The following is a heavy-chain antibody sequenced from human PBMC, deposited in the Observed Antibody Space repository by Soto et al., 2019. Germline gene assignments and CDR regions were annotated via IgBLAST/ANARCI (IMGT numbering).Heavy chain of an antibody. CDR3: ATVAATRSFDC. Sequence: PSETLSLTCAVSGGSISSGGYSWSWIRQPPGKGLEWIGYIYHSGSTYYNPSLKSRVTISVDRSKNQFSLKLSSVTAADTAVYYCATVAATRSFDCWGQGTLVTVSS. CDR1: GGSISSGGYS. D-gene: IGHD2-15*01. CDR2: IYHSGST. V-gene: IGHV4-30-2*01. J-gene: IGHJ4*02.